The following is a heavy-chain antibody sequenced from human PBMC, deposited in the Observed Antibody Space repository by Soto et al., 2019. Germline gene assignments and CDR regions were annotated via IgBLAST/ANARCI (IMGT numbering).Heavy chain of an antibody. CDR1: AFTLSSYW. CDR3: VNGDYY. CDR2: IKPDGSEK. V-gene: IGHV3-7*01. J-gene: IGHJ4*02. D-gene: IGHD4-17*01. Sequence: EVQLVESGGGLVQPGGSLRLSCEASAFTLSSYWMSWVRQAPGKGLEWVANIKPDGSEKYYVDSVKGRFTISRDNTKNSLYLQMSTLRPDDTAVYYCVNGDYYVGQGTLVTVSS.